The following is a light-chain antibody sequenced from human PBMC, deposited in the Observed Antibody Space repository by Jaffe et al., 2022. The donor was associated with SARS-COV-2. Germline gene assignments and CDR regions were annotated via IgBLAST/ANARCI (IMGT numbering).Light chain of an antibody. CDR2: GAS. CDR3: QQYNNWPRT. J-gene: IGKJ1*01. V-gene: IGKV3-15*01. CDR1: QSISIN. Sequence: EIVMTQSPATLFVSPGERAILSCRASQSISINLAWYQQKPGQAPRPLMSGASTRATGVPDRFSGSGSGTEFSLTISSLQSEDFAVYYCQQYNNWPRTFGQGTKVEIK.